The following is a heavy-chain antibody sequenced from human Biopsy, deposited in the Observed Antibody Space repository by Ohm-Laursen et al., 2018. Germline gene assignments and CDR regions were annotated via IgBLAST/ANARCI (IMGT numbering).Heavy chain of an antibody. J-gene: IGHJ6*02. CDR3: ARDRYYGSESYYSHYNMDV. CDR2: IFYDGSNT. D-gene: IGHD3-10*01. Sequence: LRLSCAASGFTFNNYGMQWVRQAPGKGLEWVAFIFYDGSNTYYADSVKGRFTISRDNSRDTLYLQMNSLRAADTAVYYCARDRYYGSESYYSHYNMDVWGQGTTVSVSS. CDR1: GFTFNNYG. V-gene: IGHV3-33*08.